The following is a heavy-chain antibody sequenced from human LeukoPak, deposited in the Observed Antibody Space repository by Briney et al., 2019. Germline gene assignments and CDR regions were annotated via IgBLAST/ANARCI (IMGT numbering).Heavy chain of an antibody. J-gene: IGHJ4*02. CDR3: ARDFGRVGATTMLGY. D-gene: IGHD1-26*01. CDR1: GGSISSSNW. CDR2: IYHSGST. V-gene: IGHV4-4*02. Sequence: SGTLSLTCAVSGGSISSSNWWSWVRQPPGKGLEWIGEIYHSGSTNYNPSLKSRVTISVDKSKNQFSLKLSSVTAADTAVYYCARDFGRVGATTMLGYWGQGTLVTVSS.